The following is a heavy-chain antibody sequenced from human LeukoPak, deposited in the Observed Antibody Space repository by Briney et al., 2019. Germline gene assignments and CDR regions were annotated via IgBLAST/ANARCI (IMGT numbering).Heavy chain of an antibody. Sequence: PGGSLRLSCVASGFGFSTHDMSWSRQTPGKGLEWVSSISGFDSGTYYTDSVRGRFTISRDTSKNTLYMQMNNLRAEDTAVYYCVKGFHFDWWGQGTLVTVSS. J-gene: IGHJ4*02. CDR1: GFGFSTHD. CDR3: VKGFHFDW. V-gene: IGHV3-23*01. CDR2: ISGFDSGT.